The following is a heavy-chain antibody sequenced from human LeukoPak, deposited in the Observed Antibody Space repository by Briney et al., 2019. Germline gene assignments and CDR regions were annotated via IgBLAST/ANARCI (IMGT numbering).Heavy chain of an antibody. CDR2: MNPNSGNT. CDR1: GYTFTSYD. CDR3: AYSAWQQLVRWSDP. Sequence: GASVTVSCKASGYTFTSYDINWVRQATGQGLEWMGWMNPNSGNTGYAQKFQGRVTMTRNTSISTAYMELSSLRSEDTAVYYCAYSAWQQLVRWSDPWGQGTLVTVSS. D-gene: IGHD6-13*01. V-gene: IGHV1-8*01. J-gene: IGHJ5*02.